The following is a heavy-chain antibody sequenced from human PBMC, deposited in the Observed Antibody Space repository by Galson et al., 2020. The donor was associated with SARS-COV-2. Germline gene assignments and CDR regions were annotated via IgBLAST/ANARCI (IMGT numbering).Heavy chain of an antibody. CDR2: IRSKAYGGTT. J-gene: IGHJ4*02. V-gene: IGHV3-49*04. D-gene: IGHD3-22*01. CDR3: TSSSPLTSSGYYYEGEDY. Sequence: GESLKISCTASGFTFGDYAMSWVRQAPGKGLEWVGFIRSKAYGGTTEYAASVKGRFTISRDDSKSIAYLQMNSLKTEDTAVYYCTSSSPLTSSGYYYEGEDYWGQGTLVTVSS. CDR1: GFTFGDYA.